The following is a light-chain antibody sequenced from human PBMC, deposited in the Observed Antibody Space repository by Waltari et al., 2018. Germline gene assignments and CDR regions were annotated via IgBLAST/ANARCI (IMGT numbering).Light chain of an antibody. Sequence: TITCRASQGISSYLAWYQQKPGEAPKLLIYAASTLRSGVPSRFSGSGSGTDFTLTINCLQSEDFATYYCQQYFSYPYTFGQGTKLEIK. V-gene: IGKV1-8*01. CDR3: QQYFSYPYT. J-gene: IGKJ2*01. CDR2: AAS. CDR1: QGISSY.